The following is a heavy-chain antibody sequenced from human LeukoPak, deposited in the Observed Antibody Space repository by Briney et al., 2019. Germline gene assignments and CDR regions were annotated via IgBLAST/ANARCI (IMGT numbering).Heavy chain of an antibody. V-gene: IGHV3-48*03. CDR1: GFTFSSYE. Sequence: PGGSLRLSCAASGFTFSSYEMNWVRQAPGKGLEWVSYISSSGSTMYYADSVKGRFTISRDNAKNSLYLQMNSLRAEDTAVYYCALEMATITGPFDYWGQGTLVTVSS. CDR2: ISSSGSTM. D-gene: IGHD5-24*01. J-gene: IGHJ4*02. CDR3: ALEMATITGPFDY.